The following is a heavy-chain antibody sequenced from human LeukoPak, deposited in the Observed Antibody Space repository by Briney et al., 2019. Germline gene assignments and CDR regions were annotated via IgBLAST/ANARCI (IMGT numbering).Heavy chain of an antibody. CDR2: ISSSGGRT. V-gene: IGHV3-23*01. CDR3: TKEGGLYDSGGYFDY. CDR1: GGSFSGYY. J-gene: IGHJ4*02. D-gene: IGHD3-3*01. Sequence: PSETLSLTCAVYGGSFSGYYWSWIRQPPGKGLEWVSTISSSGGRTYYADSVKGRFTFSRDDSKNTLYLQMNSLRAEDTAVYYCTKEGGLYDSGGYFDYWGQGTLVTVSS.